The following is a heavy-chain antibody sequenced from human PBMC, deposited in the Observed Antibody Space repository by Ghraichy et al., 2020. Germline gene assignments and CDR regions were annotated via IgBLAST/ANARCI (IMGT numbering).Heavy chain of an antibody. Sequence: SVKVSCKASGGTFSSYAISWVRQAPGQGLEWMGGIIPIFGTANYAQKFQGRVTITADESTSTAYMELSSLRSEDTAVYYCARELSTLDSHYYDSPGWFDPWGQGTLVTVSS. J-gene: IGHJ5*02. CDR1: GGTFSSYA. V-gene: IGHV1-69*13. D-gene: IGHD3-22*01. CDR3: ARELSTLDSHYYDSPGWFDP. CDR2: IIPIFGTA.